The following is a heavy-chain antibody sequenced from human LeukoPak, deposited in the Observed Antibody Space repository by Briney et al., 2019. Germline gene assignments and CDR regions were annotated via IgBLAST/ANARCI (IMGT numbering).Heavy chain of an antibody. D-gene: IGHD3-10*01. V-gene: IGHV3-23*01. CDR2: ISDSAVTT. Sequence: VGSLRLSCTASGFTFSRYDMSWVRQAPGKGLEWVSGISDSAVTTYYADSVKGRFSISRDNSQNTLHLQMNSLRAEDTAVYYCAKSYYYGSGDYSLTAFDIWGQGTMVTVSS. J-gene: IGHJ3*02. CDR3: AKSYYYGSGDYSLTAFDI. CDR1: GFTFSRYD.